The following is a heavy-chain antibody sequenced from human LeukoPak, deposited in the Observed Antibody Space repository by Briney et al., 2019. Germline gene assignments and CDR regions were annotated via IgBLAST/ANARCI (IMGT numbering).Heavy chain of an antibody. CDR1: GFTFSSYA. Sequence: GGSLRLSCAASGFTFSSYAMSWVRQAPGKGLEWVSAISGSGGSTYYADSVKGRFTISRDNAKNSLYLQMNSLRAEDTAIYYCATYRQVLLPFESWGQGTLVTVSS. J-gene: IGHJ4*02. CDR2: ISGSGGST. CDR3: ATYRQVLLPFES. V-gene: IGHV3-23*01. D-gene: IGHD2-8*02.